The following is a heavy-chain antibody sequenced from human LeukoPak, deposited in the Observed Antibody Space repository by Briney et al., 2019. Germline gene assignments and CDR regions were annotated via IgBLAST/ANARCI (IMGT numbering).Heavy chain of an antibody. D-gene: IGHD3-10*01. CDR3: ARDHPELRYDY. Sequence: SETLSLTCTVSGGSISSSSYYWGWIRQPPGKGLEWIGSIYYSGSTYYNPSLKSRVTISVDTSKNQFSLKLSSVTAADTAVYYCARDHPELRYDYWGQGTLVTVSS. CDR1: GGSISSSSYY. J-gene: IGHJ4*02. CDR2: IYYSGST. V-gene: IGHV4-39*07.